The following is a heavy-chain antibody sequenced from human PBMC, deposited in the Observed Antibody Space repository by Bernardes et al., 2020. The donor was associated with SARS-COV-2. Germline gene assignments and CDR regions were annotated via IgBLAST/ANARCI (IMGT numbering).Heavy chain of an antibody. CDR1: GGSISSYY. CDR3: ARWHWGIFDY. D-gene: IGHD7-27*01. CDR2: IYYSGST. Sequence: SETLSLTCTVSGGSISSYYWSWIRQPPGKGLEWIGYIYYSGSTNYNPSLKSRVTISVDTSKNQFSLKLTSVTAADTAVYYYARWHWGIFDYWGQGTLVTVSS. J-gene: IGHJ4*02. V-gene: IGHV4-59*08.